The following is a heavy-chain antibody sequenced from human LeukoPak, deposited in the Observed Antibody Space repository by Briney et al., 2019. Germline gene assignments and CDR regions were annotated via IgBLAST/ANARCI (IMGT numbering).Heavy chain of an antibody. CDR3: ARGKKRYCSSTSCYGPGDWFDP. J-gene: IGHJ5*02. Sequence: SETLSLTCAVYGGSFSGYSWSWIRQPPGKGLESIGEINHSGSTNYNPSLKSRFTISIDTSKNQFSLKLSSVTAADTAVYYCARGKKRYCSSTSCYGPGDWFDPWGQGTLVTVSS. D-gene: IGHD2-2*01. CDR1: GGSFSGYS. CDR2: INHSGST. V-gene: IGHV4-34*01.